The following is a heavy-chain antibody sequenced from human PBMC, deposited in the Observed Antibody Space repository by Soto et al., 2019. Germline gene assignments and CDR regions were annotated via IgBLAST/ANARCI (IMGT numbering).Heavy chain of an antibody. J-gene: IGHJ4*02. V-gene: IGHV4-34*01. CDR3: ARGHLRLPFDY. CDR1: GGSFSGYY. Sequence: PSETLSLTCAVYGGSFSGYYWSWIRQPPGKGLEWIGEINHSGSTNYNPSLKSRVTISVDTSKNQFSLKLSSVTAADTAVYYCARGHLRLPFDYWGQGTLVTVSS. CDR2: INHSGST.